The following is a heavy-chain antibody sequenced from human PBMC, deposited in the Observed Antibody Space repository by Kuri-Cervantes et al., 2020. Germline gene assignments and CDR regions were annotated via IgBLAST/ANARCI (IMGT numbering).Heavy chain of an antibody. D-gene: IGHD6-19*01. CDR1: GYTFTSYD. V-gene: IGHV1-8*01. J-gene: IGHJ4*02. Sequence: ASVKVSCKASGYTFTSYDINWVRQATGQGLEWMGWMNPNSGNTGYAQKLQGRVTMTTDTSTSTAYMELRSLRSDDTAVYYCARVSGIAVAGNPDYWGQGTLVTVSS. CDR2: MNPNSGNT. CDR3: ARVSGIAVAGNPDY.